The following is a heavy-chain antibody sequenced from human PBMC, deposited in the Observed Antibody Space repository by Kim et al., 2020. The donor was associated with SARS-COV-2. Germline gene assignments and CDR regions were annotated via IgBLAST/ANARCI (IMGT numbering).Heavy chain of an antibody. V-gene: IGHV3-66*01. CDR1: GLTVSSSY. Sequence: GGSLRLSCAASGLTVSSSYMRWVRQAPGKGLEWISVIYSGGDTYYADSVKGRFTISRDNSRNTVYLQVNSLRAEDTAVYYCVRENISGSFYQGLDVWGQGTTVIVSS. CDR3: VRENISGSFYQGLDV. CDR2: IYSGGDT. J-gene: IGHJ6*02. D-gene: IGHD3-10*01.